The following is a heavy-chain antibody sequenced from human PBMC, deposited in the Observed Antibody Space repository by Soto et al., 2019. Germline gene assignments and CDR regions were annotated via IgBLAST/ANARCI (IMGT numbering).Heavy chain of an antibody. CDR2: IRSKANSYAT. Sequence: GGSLRLSCAASGFTFSGSAMHWVRQASGKGLEWVGRIRSKANSYATAYAASVKGRFTISRDDSKNTAYLQMNSLKTEDTAVYYCTRHKAARPFDYWGQGTLVTVSS. CDR3: TRHKAARPFDY. D-gene: IGHD6-6*01. CDR1: GFTFSGSA. J-gene: IGHJ4*02. V-gene: IGHV3-73*01.